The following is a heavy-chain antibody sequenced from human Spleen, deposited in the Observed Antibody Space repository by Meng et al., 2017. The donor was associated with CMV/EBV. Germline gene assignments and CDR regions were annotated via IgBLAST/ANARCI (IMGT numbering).Heavy chain of an antibody. CDR2: VSGNSASI. J-gene: IGHJ6*04. Sequence: SLKISCAASGFTFEDYAMHWVRQAPGKGLEWVSGVSGNSASIAYADSVKGRFTISRDNAKNSLYLQMNSLRVEDTAVYYCVPHDFPMDVWGKGTTVTVSS. D-gene: IGHD3-3*01. CDR1: GFTFEDYA. CDR3: VPHDFPMDV. V-gene: IGHV3-9*01.